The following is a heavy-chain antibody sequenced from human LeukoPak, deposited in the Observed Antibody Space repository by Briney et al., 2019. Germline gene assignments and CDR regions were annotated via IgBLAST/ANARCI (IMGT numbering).Heavy chain of an antibody. CDR1: GFTFSSYS. J-gene: IGHJ4*02. CDR2: ISSSSYI. Sequence: PGGSLRLSCAASGFTFSSYSMNWVRQAPGKGLEWVSSISSSSYIYYADSVKGRFTISRDNAKNSLYLQMNSLRAEDTAVYYCAREAAARPPYYFDYWGQGTLVTVSS. D-gene: IGHD6-6*01. V-gene: IGHV3-21*01. CDR3: AREAAARPPYYFDY.